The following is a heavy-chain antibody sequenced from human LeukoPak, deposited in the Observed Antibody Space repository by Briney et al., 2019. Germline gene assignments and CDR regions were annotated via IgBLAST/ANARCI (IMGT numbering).Heavy chain of an antibody. CDR3: ARVLPLSGVLRSFDWFTRGNWFDP. CDR2: IIPIFGTA. CDR1: GGTFSSYA. D-gene: IGHD3-9*01. J-gene: IGHJ5*02. V-gene: IGHV1-69*01. Sequence: SVKVSCKASGGTFSSYAISWVRQAPGQGLEWMGGIIPIFGTANYAQKFQGRVTITADESTSTAYMELSSLRSEDTAVYYCARVLPLSGVLRSFDWFTRGNWFDPCGQGTLVTVSS.